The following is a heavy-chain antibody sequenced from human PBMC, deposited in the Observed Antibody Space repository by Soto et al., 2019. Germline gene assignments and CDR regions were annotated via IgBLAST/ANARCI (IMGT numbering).Heavy chain of an antibody. Sequence: SETRSLTCTVSGGSISSSSYYWGWIRQPPGKGLEWIGSIYYSGSTYYNPSLKSRVTISVDTSKNQFSLKLSSVTAADTAVYYCARLSRGYGDYGIWGQGTMVTGS. J-gene: IGHJ3*02. CDR1: GGSISSSSYY. CDR3: ARLSRGYGDYGI. D-gene: IGHD4-17*01. CDR2: IYYSGST. V-gene: IGHV4-39*01.